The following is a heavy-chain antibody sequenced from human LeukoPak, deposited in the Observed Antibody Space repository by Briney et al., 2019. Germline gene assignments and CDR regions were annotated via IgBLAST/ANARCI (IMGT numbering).Heavy chain of an antibody. V-gene: IGHV1-2*02. Sequence: ASVKVSCKASGYDFSVFYMHWVRQAPGQGLEWMGWMDTKSGDTVYAPRFQGRVSMTSDTSINTAYMELSSLTFDGSAIYYCAAKGGLTPNTLAVWGHGTVVTVSS. J-gene: IGHJ3*01. CDR2: MDTKSGDT. CDR3: AAKGGLTPNTLAV. D-gene: IGHD2-15*01. CDR1: GYDFSVFY.